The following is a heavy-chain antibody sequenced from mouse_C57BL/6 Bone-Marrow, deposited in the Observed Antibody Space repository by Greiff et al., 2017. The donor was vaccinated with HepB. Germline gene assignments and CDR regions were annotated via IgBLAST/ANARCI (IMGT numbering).Heavy chain of an antibody. CDR3: ARNDGSGDWYFDV. D-gene: IGHD1-1*01. Sequence: QVQLQQPGAELVRPGTSVKLSCKASGYTFTSYWMHWVKQRPGQGLEWIGVIDPSDSYTNYNQKFKGKATLTVDTSSSTAYMQLSSLTSEDSAVYYCARNDGSGDWYFDVWGTGTTVTVSS. CDR2: IDPSDSYT. V-gene: IGHV1-59*01. J-gene: IGHJ1*03. CDR1: GYTFTSYW.